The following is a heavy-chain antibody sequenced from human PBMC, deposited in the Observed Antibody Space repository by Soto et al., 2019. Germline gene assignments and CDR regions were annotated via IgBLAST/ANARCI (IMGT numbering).Heavy chain of an antibody. CDR1: GYTFTSYD. D-gene: IGHD2-2*01. Sequence: ASVKVSCKASGYTFTSYDINWVRQATGQGLEWMGWMNPNSGNTGYPQKFQGRVTITADKSTSTAYMELSSLRSEDTAVYYCARGSTGAMTYYYMDVWGKGTTVTVSS. J-gene: IGHJ6*03. V-gene: IGHV1-8*01. CDR2: MNPNSGNT. CDR3: ARGSTGAMTYYYMDV.